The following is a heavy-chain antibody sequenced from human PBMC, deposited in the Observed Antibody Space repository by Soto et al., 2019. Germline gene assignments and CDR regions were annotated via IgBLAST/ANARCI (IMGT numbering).Heavy chain of an antibody. V-gene: IGHV1-69*13. CDR1: GGTFSSYA. CDR3: AREIFGVVIIRSYYYYYSMDV. D-gene: IGHD3-3*01. J-gene: IGHJ6*02. Sequence: GASVKVSCKASGGTFSSYAISWVRQAPGQGLEWMGGIIPIFGTANYAQKFQGRVTITADESTSTAYMELSSLRSEDTAVYYCAREIFGVVIIRSYYYYYSMDVWGQGTTVTVSS. CDR2: IIPIFGTA.